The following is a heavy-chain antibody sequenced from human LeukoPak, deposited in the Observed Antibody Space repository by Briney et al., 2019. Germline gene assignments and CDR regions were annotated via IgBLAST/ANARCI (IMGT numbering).Heavy chain of an antibody. CDR2: ISGSGGST. D-gene: IGHD1-14*01. V-gene: IGHV3-23*01. CDR3: AKVLTPEGPWYFDL. J-gene: IGHJ2*01. Sequence: PGGSLRLSCAASGFTFSSYAMNWVRQAPGKGLEWVSAISGSGGSTYYADSVKGRFTISRDNSKNALYLQMNGLTAEDTAVYYLAKVLTPEGPWYFDLGGRAPLVTVSS. CDR1: GFTFSSYA.